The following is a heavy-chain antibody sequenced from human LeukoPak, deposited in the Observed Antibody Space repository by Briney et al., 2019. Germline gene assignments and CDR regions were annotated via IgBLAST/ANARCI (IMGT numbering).Heavy chain of an antibody. V-gene: IGHV3-23*01. CDR2: ISGSGVGT. Sequence: PGGSLRLSCAASGSTFSSYAMSWVRQAPGKGLEWVSAISGSGVGTYYADSVKGRFTISRDNSKNTLYLQMISLRAENSAVYYCAKDLIAAAGSLYYFDYWGQGTLVTVSS. D-gene: IGHD6-13*01. J-gene: IGHJ4*02. CDR1: GSTFSSYA. CDR3: AKDLIAAAGSLYYFDY.